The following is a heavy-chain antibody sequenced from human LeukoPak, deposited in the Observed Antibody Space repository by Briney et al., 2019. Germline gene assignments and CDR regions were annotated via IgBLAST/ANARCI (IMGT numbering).Heavy chain of an antibody. V-gene: IGHV1-18*04. D-gene: IGHD6-19*01. CDR2: ISAYNGNT. CDR1: GYTFNTYG. Sequence: AASVKVSCKASGYTFNTYGINWVRQAPGQGLEWMGWISAYNGNTNHAQNFQGRITLTTDTSTSTAYMDLTSLRFDDTAVYYCARDGRQWVPLNWFDPWGQGTLVIVSS. CDR3: ARDGRQWVPLNWFDP. J-gene: IGHJ5*02.